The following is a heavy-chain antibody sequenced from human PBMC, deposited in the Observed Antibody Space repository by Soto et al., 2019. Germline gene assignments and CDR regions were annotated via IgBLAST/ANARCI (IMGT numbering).Heavy chain of an antibody. J-gene: IGHJ4*02. CDR1: GFTFSSYA. CDR3: ARGARDVDTAMVLPTGGFDY. D-gene: IGHD5-18*01. Sequence: GGSLRLSCAASGFTFSSYAMHRVRQAPGKGLEWVAVISYDGSNKYYADSVKGRFTISRDNSKNTLYLQMNSLRAEDTAVYYCARGARDVDTAMVLPTGGFDYWGQGTLVTVSS. CDR2: ISYDGSNK. V-gene: IGHV3-30-3*01.